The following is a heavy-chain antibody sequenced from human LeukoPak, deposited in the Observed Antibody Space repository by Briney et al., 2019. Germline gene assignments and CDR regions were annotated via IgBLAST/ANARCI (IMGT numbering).Heavy chain of an antibody. CDR2: IYSGGST. CDR1: GFTVSSNY. D-gene: IGHD2-2*01. V-gene: IGHV3-66*02. CDR3: ARDGCSSTSCYPYYYYYYMDV. Sequence: PGGSLRLSCAASGFTVSSNYMSWVRQAPGKGLEWVSVIYSGGSTYYADSVKGRFTISRDNSKNTLYLQMNSLRAEDTAVYYCARDGCSSTSCYPYYYYYYMDVWGKGTTVTVSS. J-gene: IGHJ6*03.